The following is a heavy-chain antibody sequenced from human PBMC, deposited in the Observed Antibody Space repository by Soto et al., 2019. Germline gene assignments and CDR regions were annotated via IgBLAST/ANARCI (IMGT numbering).Heavy chain of an antibody. V-gene: IGHV3-13*01. Sequence: EVQLVESGGGLVQPGGSLRLSCAASGFTFSSYDMHWVRQATGKGLEWVSAIGTAGDTYYPGSVKGRFTISRENAKNSLYLQMNSLRAEDTAVYYCARGGGTELKDYYYCGMDVWGQGTTVTVSS. CDR2: IGTAGDT. J-gene: IGHJ6*02. CDR3: ARGGGTELKDYYYCGMDV. CDR1: GFTFSSYD. D-gene: IGHD2-15*01.